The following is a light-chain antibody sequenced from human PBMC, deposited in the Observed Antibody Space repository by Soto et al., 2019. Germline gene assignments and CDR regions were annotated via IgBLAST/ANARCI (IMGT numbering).Light chain of an antibody. Sequence: DIQMTQSPSSLSASIADRVIITCRASQSINSRLAWYQQKPGKAPNLLIYKASSLQSGVPSRFSGSGSGTEFTLTISSLQPDDFATYYCQHYNSYSEAFGQGTKVDI. J-gene: IGKJ1*01. CDR3: QHYNSYSEA. V-gene: IGKV1-5*03. CDR1: QSINSR. CDR2: KAS.